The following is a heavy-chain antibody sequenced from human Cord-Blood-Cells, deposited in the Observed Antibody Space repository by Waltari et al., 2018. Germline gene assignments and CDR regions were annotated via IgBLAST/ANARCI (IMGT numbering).Heavy chain of an antibody. D-gene: IGHD6-6*01. CDR2: ICYSGST. CDR1: GGSISSSSYY. J-gene: IGHJ5*02. V-gene: IGHV4-39*01. Sequence: QLQLQESGPGLVKPSETLSLTCTVSGGSISSSSYYWGWIRQPPGKGLEWIGSICYSGSTYYNPSLKSRVTISVDTSKNQFSLKLSSVTAADTAVYYCARSKLVWFDPWGQGTLVTVSS. CDR3: ARSKLVWFDP.